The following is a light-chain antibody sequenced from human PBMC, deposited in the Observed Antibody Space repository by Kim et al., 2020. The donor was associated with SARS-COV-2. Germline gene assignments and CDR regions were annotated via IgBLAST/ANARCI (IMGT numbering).Light chain of an antibody. CDR1: QSLVYSDGNSY. CDR2: KAS. CDR3: MQGIYLPRT. J-gene: IGKJ1*01. V-gene: IGKV2-30*01. Sequence: PASSSCRSSQSLVYSDGNSYLNWFQQRPGQSPRRLIYKASTRDSGVPERFSGSGSGTDFTLKISRVEAEDVGVYYCMQGIYLPRTFGEGTKVDIK.